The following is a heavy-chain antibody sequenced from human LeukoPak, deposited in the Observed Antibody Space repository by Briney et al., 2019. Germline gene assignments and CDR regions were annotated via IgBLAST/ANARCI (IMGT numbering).Heavy chain of an antibody. V-gene: IGHV4-31*03. CDR3: ARGQWLVLYYFDY. J-gene: IGHJ4*02. CDR1: GGSISSGGYY. Sequence: SETLSLTCTVSGGSISSGGYYWSWIRQHPGKGLEWIGYIYYSGSTNYNPSLKSRVTISVDKSKNQFSLKLSSVTAADTAVYYCARGQWLVLYYFDYWGQGTLVTVSS. CDR2: IYYSGST. D-gene: IGHD6-19*01.